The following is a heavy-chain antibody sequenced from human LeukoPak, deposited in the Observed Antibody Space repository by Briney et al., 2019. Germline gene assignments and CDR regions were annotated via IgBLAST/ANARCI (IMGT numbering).Heavy chain of an antibody. V-gene: IGHV1-8*03. CDR2: MNPNSGNT. D-gene: IGHD6-19*01. CDR1: GYSFILYG. CDR3: ARLNSGWYGHDAFDI. Sequence: ASVKVSCKTSGYSFILYGISWVRQAPGQGLEWMGWMNPNSGNTGYAQKFQGRVTITRNTSISTAYMELSSLRSEDTAVYYCARLNSGWYGHDAFDIWGQGTMVTVSS. J-gene: IGHJ3*02.